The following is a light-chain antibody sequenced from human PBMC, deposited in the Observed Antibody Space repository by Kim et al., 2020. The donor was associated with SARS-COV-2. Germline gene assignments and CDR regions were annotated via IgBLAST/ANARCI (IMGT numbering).Light chain of an antibody. V-gene: IGKV2-28*01. CDR1: QSLLHSNGYNY. CDR3: MQALQTPYT. CDR2: LGS. J-gene: IGKJ2*01. Sequence: DIVMTQSPLSLPVTPGEPASTSCMSSQSLLHSNGYNYLDWYLQKPGQSPQLLIYLGSNRASGVPDRFSGSGSGTDFTLKISRVEAEDVGVYYCMQALQTPYTFGQGTKLEI.